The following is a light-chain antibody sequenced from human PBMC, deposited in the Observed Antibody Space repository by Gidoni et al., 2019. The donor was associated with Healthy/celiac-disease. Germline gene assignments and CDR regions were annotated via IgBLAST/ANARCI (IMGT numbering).Light chain of an antibody. CDR3: QQYGSSPTYT. J-gene: IGKJ2*01. CDR2: GAS. V-gene: IGKV3-20*01. Sequence: MLFTQSPGTLSLSPGERATLSCRASQSVSSSYLAWYQQKPGQAPRLLIYGASSRATGIPDRFSGSGSGTDFTLTISRLEPEDFAVYYCQQYGSSPTYTFGQGTKLEIK. CDR1: QSVSSSY.